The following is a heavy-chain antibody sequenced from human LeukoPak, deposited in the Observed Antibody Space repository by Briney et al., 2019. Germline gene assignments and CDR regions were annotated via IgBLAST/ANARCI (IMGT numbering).Heavy chain of an antibody. V-gene: IGHV4-30-4*01. CDR3: AREPTTNDY. Sequence: SQTLSLTCTVSGGSISSGDDYWSWTRQPPGKGLEWIGYIYYSGSTFYNPSLKSRITISIDTSKNQFSLKLSSVTAADTAVYYCAREPTTNDYWGQGTLVTVSS. D-gene: IGHD4-17*01. CDR1: GGSISSGDDY. J-gene: IGHJ4*02. CDR2: IYYSGST.